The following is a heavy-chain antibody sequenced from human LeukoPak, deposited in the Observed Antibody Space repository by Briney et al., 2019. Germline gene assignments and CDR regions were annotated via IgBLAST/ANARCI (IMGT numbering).Heavy chain of an antibody. CDR1: GGSFSGYY. V-gene: IGHV4-34*01. CDR3: ARLGWKITVFDY. J-gene: IGHJ4*02. D-gene: IGHD1-1*01. CDR2: INHSGST. Sequence: SDTLPLTSAVYGGSFSGYYWSWIRQPPGKGLEWIGEINHSGSTNYNPSLKSRVTISVDTSKNQFSLKLSSVTAADTAVYYCARLGWKITVFDYWGQGTLVTVSS.